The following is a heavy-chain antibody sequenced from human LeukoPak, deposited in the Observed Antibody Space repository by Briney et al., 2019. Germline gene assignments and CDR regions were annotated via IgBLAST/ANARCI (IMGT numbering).Heavy chain of an antibody. CDR1: GGSISSYY. Sequence: SETLSLTSTVSGGSISSYYWSWIRQPPGKGLEGIGYIYYSGSTNYNPSLKSRVTISVDTSKNQFSLKLSSVTAADTAVYYCARGLYSYGFRYNWFDPWGRGTLVTVSS. J-gene: IGHJ5*02. V-gene: IGHV4-59*01. D-gene: IGHD5-18*01. CDR2: IYYSGST. CDR3: ARGLYSYGFRYNWFDP.